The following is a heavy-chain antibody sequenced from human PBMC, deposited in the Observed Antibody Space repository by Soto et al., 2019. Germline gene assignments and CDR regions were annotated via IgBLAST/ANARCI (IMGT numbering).Heavy chain of an antibody. V-gene: IGHV1-69*06. CDR1: GGTFSSYA. Sequence: GASVKVSCKASGGTFSSYAIIRVRQAPGQGLEWMGGIIPIFGTANYAQKFQGRVTITADKSTSTAYMELSSLRSEDTAVYYCARVSGHYYYYGMDVWGQGTTVTVSS. CDR2: IIPIFGTA. CDR3: ARVSGHYYYYGMDV. D-gene: IGHD6-25*01. J-gene: IGHJ6*02.